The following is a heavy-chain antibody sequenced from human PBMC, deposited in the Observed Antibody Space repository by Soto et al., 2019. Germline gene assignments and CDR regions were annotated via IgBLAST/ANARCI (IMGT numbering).Heavy chain of an antibody. CDR2: IYYTGST. D-gene: IGHD1-26*01. V-gene: IGHV4-61*01. J-gene: IGHJ4*02. CDR1: GGSVNSGSYY. CDR3: ASGGTGSYYEFDF. Sequence: PSETLSLTCTVSGGSVNSGSYYWSWIRQPPGKGLGWIGYIYYTGSTNYNPSLKSRVTISVDTSKNQLSLKLNSVTAADTAVFYCASGGTGSYYEFDFWGPGTLVTVSS.